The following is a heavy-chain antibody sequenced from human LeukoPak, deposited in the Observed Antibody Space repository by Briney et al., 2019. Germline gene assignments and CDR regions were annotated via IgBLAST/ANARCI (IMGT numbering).Heavy chain of an antibody. CDR3: AKGPRTVRFGDRHKGMFDY. CDR2: ISGGGDRI. V-gene: IGHV3-23*01. J-gene: IGHJ4*02. Sequence: GGSLRLSCAASGFTFSNAWMSWVRQAPGKGLEWVSTISGGGDRIYYADSVKGRFTISRDNSKNTLYLQMNSLRAEDTAVYYCAKGPRTVRFGDRHKGMFDYWGKGTLVTVSS. D-gene: IGHD3-10*01. CDR1: GFTFSNAW.